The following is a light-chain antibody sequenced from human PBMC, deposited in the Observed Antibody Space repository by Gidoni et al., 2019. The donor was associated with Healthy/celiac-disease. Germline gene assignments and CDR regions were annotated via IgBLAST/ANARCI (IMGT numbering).Light chain of an antibody. J-gene: IGKJ1*01. Sequence: EIVMTQSPATLSVSPGERATLSCRASQRVSSNLAWYQQKPGQAPRLLINGASTRATGIPARFSGSGSWTEFTITISSLQSEDFAVYYCQQYNNWPPWTFGQGTKVEIK. V-gene: IGKV3-15*01. CDR3: QQYNNWPPWT. CDR2: GAS. CDR1: QRVSSN.